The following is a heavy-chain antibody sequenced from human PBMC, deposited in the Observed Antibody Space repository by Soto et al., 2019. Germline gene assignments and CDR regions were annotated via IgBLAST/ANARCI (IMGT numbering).Heavy chain of an antibody. CDR3: ARDLRPGIAAAGSVFDY. CDR1: GFTFSSYA. CDR2: ISYDGSNK. J-gene: IGHJ4*02. D-gene: IGHD6-13*01. V-gene: IGHV3-30-3*01. Sequence: VGSLRLSCASSGFTFSSYAMHWVRQAPGKGLEWVAVISYDGSNKYYADSVKGRFTISRDNSKNTLYLQMNSLRAEDTAVYYCARDLRPGIAAAGSVFDYWGQGTLVTVSS.